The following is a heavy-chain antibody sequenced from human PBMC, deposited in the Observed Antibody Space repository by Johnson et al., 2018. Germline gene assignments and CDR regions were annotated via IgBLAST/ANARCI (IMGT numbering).Heavy chain of an antibody. CDR1: GGSFSGYY. V-gene: IGHV4-34*01. Sequence: QVQLQQWGAGLLKPSETLSLTCAVYGGSFSGYYWSWIRQPPGKGLEWIGEINHSGSTNYTQSLKSRVTISVDTSKNQFSLKLSSVTAADTAVYYCARSRDGYNGGAFDIWGQGTMVTVSS. J-gene: IGHJ3*02. CDR3: ARSRDGYNGGAFDI. CDR2: INHSGST. D-gene: IGHD5-24*01.